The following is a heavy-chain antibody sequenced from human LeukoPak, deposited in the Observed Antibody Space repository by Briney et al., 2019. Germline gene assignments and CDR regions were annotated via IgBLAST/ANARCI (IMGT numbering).Heavy chain of an antibody. D-gene: IGHD3-22*01. Sequence: SETLSLTCAVYGGSFSGYYWGWIRQPPGKGLQWIGEIHHSGSTNYNPSLKSRVTISVDTSKNQFSLKLGSVTAADTAVYYCARHDGVVVLHGGLDYWGQGILVSVSS. J-gene: IGHJ4*01. CDR2: IHHSGST. CDR1: GGSFSGYY. CDR3: ARHDGVVVLHGGLDY. V-gene: IGHV4-34*01.